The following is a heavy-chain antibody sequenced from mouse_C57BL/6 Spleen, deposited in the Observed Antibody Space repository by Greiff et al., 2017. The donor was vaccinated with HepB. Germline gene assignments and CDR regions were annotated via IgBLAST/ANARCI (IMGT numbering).Heavy chain of an antibody. D-gene: IGHD1-1*02. Sequence: VKLQQSGPELVKPGASVKISCKASGYAFSSSWMNWVKQRPGKGLEWIGRIYPGDGDTNYNGKFKGKATLTADKSSSTAYMQLSSLTSEDSAVYFCARGYYGPYAMDYWGQGTSVTVSS. CDR3: ARGYYGPYAMDY. J-gene: IGHJ4*01. V-gene: IGHV1-82*01. CDR2: IYPGDGDT. CDR1: GYAFSSSW.